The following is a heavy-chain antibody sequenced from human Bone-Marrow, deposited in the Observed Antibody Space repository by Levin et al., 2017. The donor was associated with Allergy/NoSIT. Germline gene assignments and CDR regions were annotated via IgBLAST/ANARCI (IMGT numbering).Heavy chain of an antibody. V-gene: IGHV3-11*01. CDR2: ISSSGGTL. D-gene: IGHD7-27*01. J-gene: IGHJ4*02. Sequence: GGSLRLSCAASGFTFNDYYMSWIRQAPGKGLEWVSYISSSGGTLYYADSVKGRFTISRDNAKNLLYLQMTSLRAEDTAVYYCARAPGALDYWGQGTLVTVSS. CDR3: ARAPGALDY. CDR1: GFTFNDYY.